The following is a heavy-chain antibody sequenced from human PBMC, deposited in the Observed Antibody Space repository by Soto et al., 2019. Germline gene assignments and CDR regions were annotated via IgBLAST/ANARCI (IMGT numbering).Heavy chain of an antibody. J-gene: IGHJ4*02. V-gene: IGHV1-2*02. Sequence: GASVKVSCKASGYTFTGHYIHWVRQAPEQGPEWMGEISSESGGTRYAQKFQGRVTLTRDTSITTVYMELSNLSPGDTAVYYCGRGRSGQLGVFYWGQGTLVTVSS. CDR2: ISSESGGT. CDR1: GYTFTGHY. CDR3: GRGRSGQLGVFY. D-gene: IGHD1-1*01.